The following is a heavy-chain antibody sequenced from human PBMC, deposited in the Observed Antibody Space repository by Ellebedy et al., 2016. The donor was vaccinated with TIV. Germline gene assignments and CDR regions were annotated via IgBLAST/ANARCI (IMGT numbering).Heavy chain of an antibody. D-gene: IGHD3-22*01. V-gene: IGHV4-31*03. CDR2: ISYSGRT. CDR1: GGSISSGSYY. Sequence: SETLSLXCTVSGGSISSGSYYWTWIRQHPGKGLEWIGFISYSGRTSYNPFLKSRVIISADTSKNQFSLELSSVTAADTAVYYCARGSAIYYYDSSGGAFDYWGQGTLVTVSS. CDR3: ARGSAIYYYDSSGGAFDY. J-gene: IGHJ4*02.